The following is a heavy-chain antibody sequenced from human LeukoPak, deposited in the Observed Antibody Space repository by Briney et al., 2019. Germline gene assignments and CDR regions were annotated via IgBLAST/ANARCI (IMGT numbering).Heavy chain of an antibody. J-gene: IGHJ4*02. D-gene: IGHD3-22*01. Sequence: PSETLSLTCTVSGGSINNYYWSWIRQPPGKGLEWIGYIHYSGSTNYNPSLKSRVTISVDKSKNQFSLKLSSVTAADTAVYYCASLLRYYYDSSDWGQGTLVTVSS. CDR2: IHYSGST. CDR3: ASLLRYYYDSSD. V-gene: IGHV4-59*12. CDR1: GGSINNYY.